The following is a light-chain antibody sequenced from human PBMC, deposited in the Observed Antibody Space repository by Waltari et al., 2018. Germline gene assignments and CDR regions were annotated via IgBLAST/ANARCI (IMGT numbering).Light chain of an antibody. Sequence: QVVLTQSPSASASLGASVKLTCTLSSGHSSYAIAWHQQQPEKGPRYLMKVNSDGSHSRGDGSPDRFSGASSGAERYLTISRLQSEDEADYYCQAWGTGTKREFGGGTKLTVL. CDR2: VNSDGSH. J-gene: IGLJ2*01. V-gene: IGLV4-69*01. CDR3: QAWGTGTKRE. CDR1: SGHSSYA.